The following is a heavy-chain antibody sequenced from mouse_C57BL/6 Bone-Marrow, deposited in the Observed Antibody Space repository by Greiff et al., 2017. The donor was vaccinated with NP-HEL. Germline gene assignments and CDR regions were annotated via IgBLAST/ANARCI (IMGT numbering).Heavy chain of an antibody. CDR1: GYTFTSYW. Sequence: QVQLQQPGAELVRPGTSVKLSCKASGYTFTSYWMHWVKQRPGQGLEWIGVIDPSDSYTNYNQKFKGKATLTVDTSSSTAYMQLSSLTSEDSAVYYCARGGTTDYCDYWGQGTTLTVSS. CDR3: ARGGTTDYCDY. V-gene: IGHV1-59*01. D-gene: IGHD1-1*01. J-gene: IGHJ2*01. CDR2: IDPSDSYT.